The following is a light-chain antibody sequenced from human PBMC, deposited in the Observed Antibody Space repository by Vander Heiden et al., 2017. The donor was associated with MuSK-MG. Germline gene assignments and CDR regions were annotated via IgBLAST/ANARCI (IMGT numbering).Light chain of an antibody. V-gene: IGKV3-15*01. CDR1: QVVGRN. CDR3: QQYTNWPSRT. CDR2: GAS. Sequence: IVMTQSPPTLSVSPGERATLSCRASQVVGRNLPWSQHNPGQAPSPLIYGASIRATGVTARFTGSGSGTEFTLTISSLQSEDFVVYYCQQYTNWPSRTFGHGTKVELK. J-gene: IGKJ1*01.